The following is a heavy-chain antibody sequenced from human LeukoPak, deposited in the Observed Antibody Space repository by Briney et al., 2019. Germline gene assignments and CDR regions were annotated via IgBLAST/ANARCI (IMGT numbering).Heavy chain of an antibody. D-gene: IGHD3-22*01. V-gene: IGHV3-23*01. Sequence: PGGSLRLSCAASGLTFSSYGMSWVRQAPGKGLEWVSAISGSGGRTYYADSVKGRFTISRDNSKNTVYLQMNSLRAEDTALYYCAKGEASYDSSGYLYDAFDIWGQGAMVTVSS. CDR1: GLTFSSYG. CDR3: AKGEASYDSSGYLYDAFDI. J-gene: IGHJ3*02. CDR2: ISGSGGRT.